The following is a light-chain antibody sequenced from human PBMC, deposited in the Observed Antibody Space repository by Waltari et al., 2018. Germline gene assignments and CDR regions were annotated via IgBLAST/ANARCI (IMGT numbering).Light chain of an antibody. CDR3: QQYYTTPYT. CDR1: QSVLHSSNNKNY. J-gene: IGKJ2*01. V-gene: IGKV4-1*01. CDR2: WAS. Sequence: DIVMTQSPDSLAVSLGERATVNCKSSQSVLHSSNNKNYLAWYQQKPGQPPKLLRYWASTRESGVPARFSGGGSGTDFTLTISSLQAEDVAVYYCQQYYTTPYTFGQGTKLELK.